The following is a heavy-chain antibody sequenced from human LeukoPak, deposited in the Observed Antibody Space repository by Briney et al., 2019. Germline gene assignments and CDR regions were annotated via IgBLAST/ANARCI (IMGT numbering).Heavy chain of an antibody. D-gene: IGHD6-6*01. CDR3: ARDKGTSYLSSFDY. CDR2: IIPIFGTA. J-gene: IGHJ4*02. V-gene: IGHV1-69*13. Sequence: ASVKVSCKASGGTFSSYAISWVRQAPGQGLEWMGGIIPIFGTANYAQKFQGRVTITADESTRTAYMELSSLRAADTAVYYCARDKGTSYLSSFDYWGQGTLVTVSS. CDR1: GGTFSSYA.